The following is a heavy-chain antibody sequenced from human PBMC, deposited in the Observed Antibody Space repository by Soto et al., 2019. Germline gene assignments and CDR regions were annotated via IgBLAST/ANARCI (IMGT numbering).Heavy chain of an antibody. D-gene: IGHD2-2*01. V-gene: IGHV3-9*01. CDR3: AKDITCSSTSCYGGFDP. CDR2: ISWNSGSI. CDR1: GFTFDDYA. Sequence: EVQLVESGGGLVQPGRSLRLSCAASGFTFDDYAMHWVRQAPGKGLEWVSGISWNSGSIGHADSVKGRFTISRDNAKNSLYLQMNSLRAEDTALYYCAKDITCSSTSCYGGFDPWGQGTLVTVSS. J-gene: IGHJ5*02.